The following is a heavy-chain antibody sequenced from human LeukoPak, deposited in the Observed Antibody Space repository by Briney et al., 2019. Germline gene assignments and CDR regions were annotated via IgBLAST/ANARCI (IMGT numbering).Heavy chain of an antibody. V-gene: IGHV4-59*08. CDR2: IYYSGST. Sequence: SETLSLTCSVSVGSMNSYYWSWIRQSPGKGLEWIGYIYYSGSTNYNPSLKSRVTISVDTSKNRFSLKLSSVTAADTAVYYCARHVWLQPFDYWGQGTLVTVSS. CDR3: ARHVWLQPFDY. J-gene: IGHJ4*02. D-gene: IGHD3-9*01. CDR1: VGSMNSYY.